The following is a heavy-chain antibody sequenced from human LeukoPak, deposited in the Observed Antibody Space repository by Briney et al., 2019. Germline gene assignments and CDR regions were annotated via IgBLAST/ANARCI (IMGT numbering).Heavy chain of an antibody. CDR2: IYPADSDT. CDR1: DYGFNNYW. CDR3: ARQRETVSDRSLDY. J-gene: IGHJ4*02. V-gene: IGHV5-51*01. Sequence: GESLQISCKGSDYGFNNYWIGWVRQMPGKGLEWMGIIYPADSDTKYSPSFQGQVTISADKSINTVYLQWSSLKASDSAMYYCARQRETVSDRSLDYWGQGTLVTVSS. D-gene: IGHD2-21*02.